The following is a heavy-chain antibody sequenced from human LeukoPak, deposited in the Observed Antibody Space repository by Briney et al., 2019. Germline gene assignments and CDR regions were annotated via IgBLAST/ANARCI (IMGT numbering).Heavy chain of an antibody. CDR2: INQDGSER. J-gene: IGHJ4*02. V-gene: IGHV3-7*01. CDR1: GFTFSNYW. CDR3: ATDTAGHDY. Sequence: PGGSLRLSCAASGFTFSNYWMSWVRQSPEKGLEWVANINQDGSERYYVDAMKGRFTISRDNAKNSLYLQINSLRAEDTAVYYCATDTAGHDYWGQGALVTVSS.